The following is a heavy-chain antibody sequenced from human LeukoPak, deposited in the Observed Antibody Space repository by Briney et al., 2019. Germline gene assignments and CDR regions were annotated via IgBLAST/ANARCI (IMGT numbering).Heavy chain of an antibody. J-gene: IGHJ3*02. CDR1: GFTVSSYY. CDR3: ARHRGHAPPKDAFDI. V-gene: IGHV3-53*01. D-gene: IGHD3-10*01. Sequence: GGSLRLSCAASGFTVSSYYMSWVRQAPGKGLEWVSIIYSGGNTYYADSVKGRFTISRDNSKNTVSLQMNTLRAEDTAVYCCARHRGHAPPKDAFDIWGQGTMVTVSS. CDR2: IYSGGNT.